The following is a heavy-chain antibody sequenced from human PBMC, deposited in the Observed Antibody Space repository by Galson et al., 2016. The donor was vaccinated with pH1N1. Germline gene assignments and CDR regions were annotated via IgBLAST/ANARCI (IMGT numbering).Heavy chain of an antibody. CDR1: GFSVSSSGMG. Sequence: PALVKPTQTLTLTCTFSGFSVSSSGMGVGWIRQPPGKALVWLALIYWDDDKRYSPSLKSRLTITKDTSKNQVVLTITNMDPVDTATYFCAHREVIITNAFDVWGPGTMVTVSS. J-gene: IGHJ3*01. V-gene: IGHV2-5*02. D-gene: IGHD3-3*01. CDR3: AHREVIITNAFDV. CDR2: IYWDDDK.